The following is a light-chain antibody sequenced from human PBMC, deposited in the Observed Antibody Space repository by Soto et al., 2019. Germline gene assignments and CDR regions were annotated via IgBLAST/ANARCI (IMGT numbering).Light chain of an antibody. V-gene: IGLV2-8*01. CDR2: EVS. CDR1: SNY. CDR3: SSYAGRNTF. Sequence: QSALTQPPSASGSPGQSVTISCTGASNYVSWFQQHPGKAPKLIIYEVSKRPSGVPNRFSGSKSGNTASLTVSGLQADDEADYYCSSYAGRNTFFGGGTKLTVL. J-gene: IGLJ2*01.